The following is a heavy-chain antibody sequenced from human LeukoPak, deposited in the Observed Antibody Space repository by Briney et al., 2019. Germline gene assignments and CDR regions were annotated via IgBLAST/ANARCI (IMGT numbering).Heavy chain of an antibody. CDR3: ARGFYAGGYVFDY. V-gene: IGHV4-59*12. CDR1: GGSISSYY. Sequence: SETLSLTCTVSGGSISSYYWSWIRQPPGKGLEWIGYIYYSGSTNYNPSLKSRVTISVDTSKNQFSLKLSSVTAADTAVYYCARGFYAGGYVFDYWGQGTLVTVSS. D-gene: IGHD6-25*01. CDR2: IYYSGST. J-gene: IGHJ4*02.